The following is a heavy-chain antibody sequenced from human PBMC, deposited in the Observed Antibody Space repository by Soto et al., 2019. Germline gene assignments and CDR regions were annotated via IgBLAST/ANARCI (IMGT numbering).Heavy chain of an antibody. CDR1: GFTFSSYA. J-gene: IGHJ4*02. CDR3: AKDPYSSGWYLGY. Sequence: GGSLRLSCAASGFTFSSYAMSWVRQAPGKGLEWVSAISGSGGSTYYADSVKGRFTISRDNPKNTLYLQMNSLRAEDTAVYYCAKDPYSSGWYLGYWGQGTLVTVSS. V-gene: IGHV3-23*01. CDR2: ISGSGGST. D-gene: IGHD6-19*01.